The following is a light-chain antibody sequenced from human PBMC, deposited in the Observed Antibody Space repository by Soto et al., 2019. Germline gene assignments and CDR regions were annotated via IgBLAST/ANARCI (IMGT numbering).Light chain of an antibody. CDR3: QSYDISLSGSV. CDR1: SSNIGADYD. V-gene: IGLV1-40*01. J-gene: IGLJ3*02. Sequence: QSVLTQPPSVSGAPGQRVTISCTGSSSNIGADYDVHWYQQLPGTAPKLLIYDNNNRPSGVPDRFSGSKSGTSASLAITGLQPEDEADYYCQSYDISLSGSVLGGGTKVTVL. CDR2: DNN.